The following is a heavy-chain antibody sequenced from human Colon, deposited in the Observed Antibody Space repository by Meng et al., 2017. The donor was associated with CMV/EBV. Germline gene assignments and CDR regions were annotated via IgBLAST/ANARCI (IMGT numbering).Heavy chain of an antibody. CDR1: GGSFTSNSYF. D-gene: IGHD3-10*02. CDR3: ARVVLNFFDC. V-gene: IGHV4-39*07. CDR2: IYNSGSA. Sequence: QLHFEDPGPGRVKPSETRSLTCTVSGGSFTSNSYFWGWIRQPPGKGLEYIGSIYNSGSAYYNPSLKSRVTISLDTSKNQFSLKLSSVTAADTAMYYCARVVLNFFDCWGQGTLVTVSS. J-gene: IGHJ4*02.